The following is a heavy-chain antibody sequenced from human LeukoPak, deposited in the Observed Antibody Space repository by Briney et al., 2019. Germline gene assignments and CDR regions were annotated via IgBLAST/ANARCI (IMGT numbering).Heavy chain of an antibody. D-gene: IGHD5-12*01. CDR3: ASQTRGLGAGTTTYSGYDFDY. CDR1: GGSVSSSSYY. CDR2: IYYSGST. V-gene: IGHV4-39*01. J-gene: IGHJ4*02. Sequence: PSETLSLTCTVSGGSVSSSSYYWGWVRQPPGKGLDWIGSIYYSGSTYYNPSLRSRVTISVDTSKNQFSLKLSSVTAADTAVYYCASQTRGLGAGTTTYSGYDFDYWGQGTLVTVSS.